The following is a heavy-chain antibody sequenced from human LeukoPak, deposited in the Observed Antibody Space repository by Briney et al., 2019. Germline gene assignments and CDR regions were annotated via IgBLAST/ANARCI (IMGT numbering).Heavy chain of an antibody. J-gene: IGHJ4*02. CDR3: ARDYDFWSGYSPGFDY. CDR2: ISTSGDST. D-gene: IGHD3-3*01. V-gene: IGHV3-23*01. Sequence: GGSLRLSCAASGFTFSSYAMSWVRQAPGKGLEWVSGISTSGDSTYYADSVKGRFTISRDNSKNTLYLQMNSLRAEDTAVYYCARDYDFWSGYSPGFDYWGQGTLVTVSS. CDR1: GFTFSSYA.